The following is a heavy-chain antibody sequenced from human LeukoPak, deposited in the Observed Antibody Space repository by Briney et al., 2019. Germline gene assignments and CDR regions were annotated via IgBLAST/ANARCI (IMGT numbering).Heavy chain of an antibody. CDR1: GFTFSSYS. CDR3: ARGLALYNSGFGNY. Sequence: GGSLRLSCAASGFTFSSYSMNWVRPAPGKGLEWVSSISSSSSYIYYADSVKGRFTISRDNAKNSLYLQMNSLRAEDTAVYYCARGLALYNSGFGNYWGQGTLVTVSS. D-gene: IGHD6-19*01. J-gene: IGHJ4*02. V-gene: IGHV3-21*01. CDR2: ISSSSSYI.